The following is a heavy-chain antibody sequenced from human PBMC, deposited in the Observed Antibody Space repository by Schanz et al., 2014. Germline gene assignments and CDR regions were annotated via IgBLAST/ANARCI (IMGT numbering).Heavy chain of an antibody. J-gene: IGHJ4*02. V-gene: IGHV3-23*04. Sequence: VQLVESGGGLVKPGGSLRLSCAASEFTFSTDAMSWVRQAPGKGLEWVSTIGTSGGTNYAESVKGRFTISRDNSKNTLYLQMNSLRAEDTAVYFCAKIERNEDWGQGTLVTVSS. D-gene: IGHD1-1*01. CDR2: IGTSGGT. CDR3: AKIERNED. CDR1: EFTFSTDA.